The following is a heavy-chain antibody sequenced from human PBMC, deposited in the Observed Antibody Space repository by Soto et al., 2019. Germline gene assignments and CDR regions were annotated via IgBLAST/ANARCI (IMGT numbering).Heavy chain of an antibody. CDR1: GFTFSSYG. D-gene: IGHD3-3*01. Sequence: GGSLRLSCAASGFTFSSYGMHWVRQAPGKGLEWVAVIWYDGSNKYYADSVKGRFTISRDNSKNTLYLQVNGLRAEDTAVYYCALWDFWSGYPGCYRGQGTLVTVSS. J-gene: IGHJ4*02. CDR2: IWYDGSNK. CDR3: ALWDFWSGYPGCY. V-gene: IGHV3-33*01.